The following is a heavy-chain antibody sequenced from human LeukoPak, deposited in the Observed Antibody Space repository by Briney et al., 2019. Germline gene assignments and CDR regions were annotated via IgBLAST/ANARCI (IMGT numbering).Heavy chain of an antibody. D-gene: IGHD2-21*01. V-gene: IGHV1-2*02. CDR2: INPNSDGT. J-gene: IGHJ4*02. CDR1: GSTFTGYY. Sequence: ASVKVSCKASGSTFTGYYMHWVRQAPGQGLEWMGWINPNSDGTNYAQKFQGRVTMTRDTSIKTAYMELGRLRSNGTAVYYYARGPARVILWNWGQGTLVTVSS. CDR3: ARGPARVILWN.